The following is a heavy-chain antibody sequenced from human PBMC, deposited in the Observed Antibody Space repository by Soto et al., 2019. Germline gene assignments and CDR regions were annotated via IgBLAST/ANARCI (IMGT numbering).Heavy chain of an antibody. V-gene: IGHV4-34*01. CDR1: VGSFSGYY. CDR2: INHSGST. J-gene: IGHJ4*02. D-gene: IGHD4-17*01. CDR3: ARDGITSSTVAIDY. Sequence: AETLSLTCAVYVGSFSGYYWSWIRQPPGKGLEWIGEINHSGSTNYNPSLKSRVTISVDTSKNQFSLKLSSVTAADTAVYYCARDGITSSTVAIDYWGQGTLVTVSS.